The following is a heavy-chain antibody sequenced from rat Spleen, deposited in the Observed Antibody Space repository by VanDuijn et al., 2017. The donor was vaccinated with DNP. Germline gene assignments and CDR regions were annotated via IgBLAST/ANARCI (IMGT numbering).Heavy chain of an antibody. J-gene: IGHJ3*01. CDR1: GFTFSDHN. CDR3: ATGTFAY. Sequence: EVQLVESGGGLVQSGRSLKLSCAASGFTFSDHNMAWVRQVPKKGLEWVGTISSGGGNTYYRDSLKGRFTISRDNAKSTLYLQMDSLRSEDTATYYCATGTFAYWGQGTLVTVSS. V-gene: IGHV5-25*01. CDR2: ISSGGGNT.